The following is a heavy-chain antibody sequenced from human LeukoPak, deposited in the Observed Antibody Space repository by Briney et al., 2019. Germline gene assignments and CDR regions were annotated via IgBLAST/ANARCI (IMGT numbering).Heavy chain of an antibody. V-gene: IGHV4-59*08. CDR2: IYYSGST. Sequence: PSETLSLTCSVSGGSISSYYWSWIRQPPGKGLEWIGYIYYSGSTDYNPSLKSRVTISVDTSRNQFSLKLSSVTAADTAVYYCARGLWFGDENPPYFDYWGQGILVTVSS. J-gene: IGHJ4*02. CDR3: ARGLWFGDENPPYFDY. CDR1: GGSISSYY. D-gene: IGHD3-10*01.